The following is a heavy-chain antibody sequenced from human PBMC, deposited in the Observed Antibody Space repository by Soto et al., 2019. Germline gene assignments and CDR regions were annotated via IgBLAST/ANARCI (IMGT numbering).Heavy chain of an antibody. Sequence: SVKVSCKASGGTFSSYAISWVRQAPGQGLEWMGGIIPIFGTANYAQKFQGRVTITADESTSTAYMELSSLRSEDTAVYYCARDVGTSGYSMYNWFDPWGQGTLVTVSS. J-gene: IGHJ5*02. CDR3: ARDVGTSGYSMYNWFDP. CDR2: IIPIFGTA. CDR1: GGTFSSYA. D-gene: IGHD5-18*01. V-gene: IGHV1-69*13.